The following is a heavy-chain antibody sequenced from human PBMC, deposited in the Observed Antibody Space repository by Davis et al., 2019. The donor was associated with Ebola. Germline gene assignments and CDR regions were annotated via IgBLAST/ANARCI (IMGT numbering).Heavy chain of an antibody. J-gene: IGHJ3*02. D-gene: IGHD3-22*01. V-gene: IGHV3-48*02. Sequence: GESLKISCAASGFTFSTYSMNWVRQAPGEGLEWVSYISGSSSTIYYADSVKGRFTISRDNAKNSLYLQMNSLRDEDTAVYYCARGVYYYYEDGGPEAFDIWGQGTMVTVSS. CDR1: GFTFSTYS. CDR2: ISGSSSTI. CDR3: ARGVYYYYEDGGPEAFDI.